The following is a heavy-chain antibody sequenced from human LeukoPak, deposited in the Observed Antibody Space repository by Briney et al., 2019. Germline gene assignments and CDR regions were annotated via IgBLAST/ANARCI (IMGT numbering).Heavy chain of an antibody. V-gene: IGHV4-61*02. CDR1: GDSISSGDYY. CDR3: ARGPYSYDSSGAFDI. D-gene: IGHD3-22*01. Sequence: SETLSLTCTVSGDSISSGDYYWSWIRQPAGKGLEWIGRISSSGSTNYNPSLKSRVTISVDTSKDQFSLKLSSVTAADMAVYFCARGPYSYDSSGAFDIWGQGTMVTVSS. J-gene: IGHJ3*02. CDR2: ISSSGST.